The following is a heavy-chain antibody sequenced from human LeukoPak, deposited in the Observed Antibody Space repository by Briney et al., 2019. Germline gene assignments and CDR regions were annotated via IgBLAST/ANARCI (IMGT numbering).Heavy chain of an antibody. V-gene: IGHV3-23*01. CDR3: AKTGSTAPHYYGMDV. CDR2: ISGSGGST. Sequence: GGSLRLSCAASGFTFSSYAMSWVRQAPGKGLEWVSAISGSGGSTYYADSVKGRFTISRDDSKNTLYLQMNSLRAEDTAVYYCAKTGSTAPHYYGMDVWGKGTTVTVSS. CDR1: GFTFSSYA. D-gene: IGHD2-2*01. J-gene: IGHJ6*04.